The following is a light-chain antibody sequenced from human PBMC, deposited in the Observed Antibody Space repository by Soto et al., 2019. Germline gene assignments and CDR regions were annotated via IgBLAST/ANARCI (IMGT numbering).Light chain of an antibody. J-gene: IGLJ1*01. Sequence: QSALTQPASVSGSPGQSITISCTGTSSDVGGYNYVSWYQHHPGKAPKLMIYDVSNRPSGVSNRFSGSKSGNTASLIISGIQAEDEADYYCSSYTSSSILFTYVFGTGTKLTVL. CDR1: SSDVGGYNY. CDR3: SSYTSSSILFTYV. V-gene: IGLV2-14*03. CDR2: DVS.